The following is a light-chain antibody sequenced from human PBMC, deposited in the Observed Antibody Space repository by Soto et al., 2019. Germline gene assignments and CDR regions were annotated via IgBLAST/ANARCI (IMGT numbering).Light chain of an antibody. Sequence: SYELTQSPSVSVSPGQTARITCSGDALPKQYAYWYQQKPGQAPVLVIYKDSERPSGIPERFSGSSSGTTVTLTISGVQAEDEADYYCLSADSSGTYVVFGGGTKVTVL. CDR1: ALPKQY. V-gene: IGLV3-25*03. J-gene: IGLJ2*01. CDR2: KDS. CDR3: LSADSSGTYVV.